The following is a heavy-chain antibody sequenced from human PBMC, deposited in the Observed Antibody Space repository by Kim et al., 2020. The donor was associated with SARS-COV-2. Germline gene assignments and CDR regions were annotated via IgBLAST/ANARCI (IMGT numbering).Heavy chain of an antibody. D-gene: IGHD1-26*01. CDR3: ARGGVLYYYFDY. Sequence: RSSPSFQGQVTISADKSISTAYLQWSSLKASDTAMYYCARGGVLYYYFDYWGQGTLVTVSS. V-gene: IGHV5-51*01. J-gene: IGHJ4*02.